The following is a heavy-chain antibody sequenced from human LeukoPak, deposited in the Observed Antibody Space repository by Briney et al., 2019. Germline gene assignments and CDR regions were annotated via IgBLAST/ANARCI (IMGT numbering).Heavy chain of an antibody. J-gene: IGHJ3*02. Sequence: ASVKVSCKASGYTFTTYGISWVRQAPGQGLEWMGWTSADNGNTNYAQKFQGRLTLSTDTSTNTAYMELRSLRSDDTAVYYCARGPWAYCGGDCYSSDAFDIWGQGTMVTVSS. D-gene: IGHD2-21*02. CDR2: TSADNGNT. V-gene: IGHV1-18*01. CDR3: ARGPWAYCGGDCYSSDAFDI. CDR1: GYTFTTYG.